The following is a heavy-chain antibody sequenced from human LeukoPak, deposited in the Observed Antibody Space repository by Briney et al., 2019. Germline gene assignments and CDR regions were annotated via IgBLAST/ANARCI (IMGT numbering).Heavy chain of an antibody. V-gene: IGHV1-2*02. CDR2: INPNSGGT. Sequence: GASVKVSCKASGYTFTGYYMHWVRQAPGQGLEWTGWINPNSGGTNYAQKFQGRVTMTRDTSISTAYMELSRLRSDDTAVYYCARERYSSGCDAFDIWGQGTMVTVSS. J-gene: IGHJ3*02. CDR1: GYTFTGYY. CDR3: ARERYSSGCDAFDI. D-gene: IGHD6-19*01.